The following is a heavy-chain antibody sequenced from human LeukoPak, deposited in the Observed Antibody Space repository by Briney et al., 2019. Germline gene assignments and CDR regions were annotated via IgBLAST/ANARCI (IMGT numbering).Heavy chain of an antibody. CDR3: ARGWYSTFRWFDP. D-gene: IGHD6-19*01. Sequence: SETLSLTCAVSGYSISSGYYWGWIRQPPGKGLEWIGSIYHSGSTYYNPSLKSRVTISVDTSKNQLSLKLSSVTAADTAMYYCARGWYSTFRWFDPWGQGTLVTVSS. CDR2: IYHSGST. CDR1: GYSISSGYY. V-gene: IGHV4-38-2*01. J-gene: IGHJ5*02.